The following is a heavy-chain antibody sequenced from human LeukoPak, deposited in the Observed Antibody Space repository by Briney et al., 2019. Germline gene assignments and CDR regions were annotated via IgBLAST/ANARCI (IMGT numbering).Heavy chain of an antibody. Sequence: SETLSLTCTVSGGSISSGSYYWSWIRQPAGKGLEWIGRIYTSGSTNYNPSLKSRVTISVDTSKNQFSLKLSSVTAADTAVYYCARLAGKRYCSSTSCYRGGLDYWGQGTLVTVSS. D-gene: IGHD2-2*01. CDR1: GGSISSGSYY. J-gene: IGHJ4*02. CDR2: IYTSGST. V-gene: IGHV4-61*02. CDR3: ARLAGKRYCSSTSCYRGGLDY.